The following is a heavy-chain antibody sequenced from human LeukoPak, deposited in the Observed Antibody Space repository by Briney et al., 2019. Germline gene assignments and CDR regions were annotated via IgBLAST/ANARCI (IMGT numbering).Heavy chain of an antibody. J-gene: IGHJ4*02. D-gene: IGHD6-13*01. CDR1: GFTFSTYA. CDR2: ISASGVST. CDR3: AKGLIAAADY. V-gene: IGHV3-23*01. Sequence: GGSLRLSCAAFGFTFSTYAMSWVRQAPGKGLEWVSGISASGVSTYYADSVKGRFTVSRDNSKNTLYLQMNSPRAEDTAIYFCAKGLIAAADYWGQGTLVTVSS.